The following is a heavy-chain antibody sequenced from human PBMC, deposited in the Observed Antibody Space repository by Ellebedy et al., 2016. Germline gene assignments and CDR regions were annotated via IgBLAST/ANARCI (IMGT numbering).Heavy chain of an antibody. Sequence: GESLKISXAPSGLTVSSFFMGWVRQAPGKGLEWVSTMRGDGAKTHLADSVKGRFTMSRDIPKNTVYLQMNRLRAEDTAVYYCRQGHYANDWGQGTLVTVSS. J-gene: IGHJ4*02. CDR1: GLTVSSFF. V-gene: IGHV3-23*01. D-gene: IGHD4-17*01. CDR3: RQGHYAND. CDR2: MRGDGAKT.